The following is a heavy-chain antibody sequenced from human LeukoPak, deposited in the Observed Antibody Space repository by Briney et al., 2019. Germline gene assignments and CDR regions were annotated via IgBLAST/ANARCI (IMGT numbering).Heavy chain of an antibody. Sequence: SETLSLTCTVSGGSISSTSDHWGWIRQPPEKGLEWIGTIYYTGTTYYNPSLKSRLTISVDTSKNQFSLKLSSVTAADTAVYYCARHYDYDFWSGFYSAFDIWGQGTMVTVSS. CDR3: ARHYDYDFWSGFYSAFDI. CDR2: IYYTGTT. CDR1: GGSISSTSDH. J-gene: IGHJ3*02. D-gene: IGHD3-3*01. V-gene: IGHV4-39*01.